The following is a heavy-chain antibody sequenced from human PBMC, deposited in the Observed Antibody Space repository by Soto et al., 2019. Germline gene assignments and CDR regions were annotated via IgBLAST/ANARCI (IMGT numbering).Heavy chain of an antibody. CDR1: GGTFSSYA. J-gene: IGHJ5*02. CDR3: ARTRYFDPNWFDP. D-gene: IGHD3-9*01. Sequence: GASVKVSCKASGGTFSSYAISWVRQAPGQGLEWMGGIIPIFGTANYAQKFQGRVTITADESTSTAYMELSSLRSEDTAVYYCARTRYFDPNWFDPWGQGTLVTVSS. CDR2: IIPIFGTA. V-gene: IGHV1-69*13.